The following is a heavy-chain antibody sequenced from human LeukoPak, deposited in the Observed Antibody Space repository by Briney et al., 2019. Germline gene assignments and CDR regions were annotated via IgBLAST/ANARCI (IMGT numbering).Heavy chain of an antibody. V-gene: IGHV3-9*01. CDR3: ARDVVGSLDY. Sequence: GGSLRLSCAASGFTFDDYAMHWVRQGPGKGLEWISGITWNTDTIGYADSVMGRFTISRDNAKNSLYLQMTNLRGDDTAVYYCARDVVGSLDYWGQGTLVTVSS. J-gene: IGHJ4*02. CDR2: ITWNTDTI. CDR1: GFTFDDYA. D-gene: IGHD1-26*01.